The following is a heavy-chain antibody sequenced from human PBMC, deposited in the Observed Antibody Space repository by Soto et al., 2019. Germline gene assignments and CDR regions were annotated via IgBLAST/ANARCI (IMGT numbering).Heavy chain of an antibody. CDR3: ASNNYYDIGGVIDY. D-gene: IGHD3-22*01. Sequence: QVQLQESGPGLVKPSQTLSLSCTVSGVSISSGTFYWTWIRQYPGKGLEWSGYIFSSGSTNYHPSLRSRVTMSRDTSKNQFPLILSSVTAEATAVYYCASNNYYDIGGVIDYWGQGTLVTVSS. J-gene: IGHJ4*02. V-gene: IGHV4-31*03. CDR2: IFSSGST. CDR1: GVSISSGTFY.